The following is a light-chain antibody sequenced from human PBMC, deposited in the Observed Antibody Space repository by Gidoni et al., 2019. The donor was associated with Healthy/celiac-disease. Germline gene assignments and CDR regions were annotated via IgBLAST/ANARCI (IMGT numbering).Light chain of an antibody. CDR3: QQSYSTSWT. CDR2: AAS. Sequence: DIQMTQSPSSLSASVGDRVTITCRASQSISSYLNWYQQKPGKAPKLLIYAASSLQSVVPSRFSGSGSWTAFTLTISSLQPEDFATYYCQQSYSTSWTFXXXTKVEIK. CDR1: QSISSY. J-gene: IGKJ1*01. V-gene: IGKV1-39*01.